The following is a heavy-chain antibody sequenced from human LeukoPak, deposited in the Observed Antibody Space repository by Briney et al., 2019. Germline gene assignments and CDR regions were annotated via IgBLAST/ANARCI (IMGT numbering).Heavy chain of an antibody. D-gene: IGHD2-15*01. CDR2: ISGSGCST. CDR3: AKTPLGYCSGGSCYPPML. Sequence: GVSLRLSYAASGFTFSSYSIIWVRQAPAKGREGVSAISGSGCSTYYADSVKGRFTISRDNSKNTLHLQVTSLTAEDTGVYYCAKTPLGYCSGGSCYPPMLCGEGTLVTVSS. CDR1: GFTFSSYS. V-gene: IGHV3-23*01. J-gene: IGHJ4*02.